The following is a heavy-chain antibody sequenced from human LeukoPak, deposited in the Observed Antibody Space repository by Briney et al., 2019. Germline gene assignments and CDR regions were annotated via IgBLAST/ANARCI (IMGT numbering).Heavy chain of an antibody. V-gene: IGHV3-23*01. J-gene: IGHJ4*02. CDR2: IGGSGGST. Sequence: GGSLRLSCAASGFTFSSYAMSWVRQAPGKGLEWVSAIGGSGGSTYYADSVKGRFTISRDNSKNTLYLQMNSLRAEDTAVYYCAKIPYYGSGSYYFDYWGQGTLVTVSS. CDR3: AKIPYYGSGSYYFDY. CDR1: GFTFSSYA. D-gene: IGHD3-10*01.